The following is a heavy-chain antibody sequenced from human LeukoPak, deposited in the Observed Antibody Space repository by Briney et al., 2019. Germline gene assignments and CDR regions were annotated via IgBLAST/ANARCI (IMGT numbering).Heavy chain of an antibody. V-gene: IGHV3-7*01. Sequence: GGSLRLSCEVSGFTLSNYWMSWVRQAPGKGLEWVANTREDGSEKYYVDSVKGRFTISRDNAKNSLYLQMNSLRAEDTAVYYCARELAGHYYGSGSSFDYWGQGTLVTVSS. D-gene: IGHD3-10*01. CDR3: ARELAGHYYGSGSSFDY. CDR1: GFTLSNYW. CDR2: TREDGSEK. J-gene: IGHJ4*02.